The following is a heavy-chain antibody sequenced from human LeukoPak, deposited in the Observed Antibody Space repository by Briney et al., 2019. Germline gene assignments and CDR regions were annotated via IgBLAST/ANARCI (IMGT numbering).Heavy chain of an antibody. Sequence: GGSLRLSCTASGFTFSSYSVNWVRQAPGKGLEWVSYISSTSSTIYYADSVKGRFTVSRDNAKNSLYLQMNSLRAEDTAVYYCARLTRQLSGSNNDYWGQGTLVTVSS. CDR3: ARLTRQLSGSNNDY. V-gene: IGHV3-48*01. J-gene: IGHJ4*02. CDR1: GFTFSSYS. CDR2: ISSTSSTI. D-gene: IGHD3-10*01.